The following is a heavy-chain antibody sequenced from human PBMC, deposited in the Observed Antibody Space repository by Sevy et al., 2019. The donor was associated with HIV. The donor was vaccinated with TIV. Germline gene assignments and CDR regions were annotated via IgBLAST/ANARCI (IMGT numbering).Heavy chain of an antibody. CDR3: ARSTDSSGGGPMDV. V-gene: IGHV6-1*01. D-gene: IGHD6-19*01. Sequence: SQTLSLTCAISGDSVSSNSAAWNWIRQSPSRGLEWLGRTYYRSKWYNDYAVSVKSRITVNPDTSKNQFSLQLNSVTPEDTAVYYCARSTDSSGGGPMDVRGQGTTVTVSS. CDR1: GDSVSSNSAA. CDR2: TYYRSKWYN. J-gene: IGHJ6*02.